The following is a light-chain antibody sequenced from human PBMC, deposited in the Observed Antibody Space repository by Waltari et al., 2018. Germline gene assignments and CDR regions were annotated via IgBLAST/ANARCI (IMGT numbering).Light chain of an antibody. CDR2: GAS. J-gene: IGKJ4*01. CDR3: QQYNNRPPVT. V-gene: IGKV3-15*01. Sequence: EIVMTQSPATLSVSPGERATLSCRASQSVSSNLAWYQQKPGQAPRLLIYGASTRATGIPDRFSGSGSGTEFTLTISSLQSEDFAVYYCQQYNNRPPVTFGGGTQVEI. CDR1: QSVSSN.